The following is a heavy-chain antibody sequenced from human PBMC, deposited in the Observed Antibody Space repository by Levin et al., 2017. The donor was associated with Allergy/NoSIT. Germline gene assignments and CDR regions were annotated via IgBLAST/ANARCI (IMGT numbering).Heavy chain of an antibody. D-gene: IGHD4/OR15-4a*01. CDR3: AKDGENYFGVNSYDY. CDR1: GFTFSAYA. Sequence: GESLKISCAASGFTFSAYAMSWVRQAPGKGLEWVSALSGDGASTYYADSVKGRFTISRDNSKNTLYLQMNSLRAEDTAVYYCAKDGENYFGVNSYDYWGQGTLVTVSS. V-gene: IGHV3-23*01. J-gene: IGHJ4*02. CDR2: LSGDGAST.